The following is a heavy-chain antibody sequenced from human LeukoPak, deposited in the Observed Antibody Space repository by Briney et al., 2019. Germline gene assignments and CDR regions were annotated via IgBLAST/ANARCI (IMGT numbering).Heavy chain of an antibody. CDR2: IHYSGST. CDR3: ARTYMTSARFDP. V-gene: IGHV4-31*03. J-gene: IGHJ5*02. Sequence: KPSETLSLTCTVSGGSISSGGYYWSWIRQHPGKGLEWIGYIHYSGSTYYNPSLKSRVTISVDTSKNQFPLKLRYVTAADTAVYYCARTYMTSARFDPWGQGTLVTVSS. D-gene: IGHD2-21*02. CDR1: GGSISSGGYY.